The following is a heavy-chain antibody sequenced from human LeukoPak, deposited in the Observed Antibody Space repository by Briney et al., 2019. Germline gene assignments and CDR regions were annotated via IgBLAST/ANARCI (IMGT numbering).Heavy chain of an antibody. CDR3: ARSNDYDYHFNY. CDR1: GGSFNNYA. CDR2: FIPILDTT. D-gene: IGHD5-12*01. Sequence: SVKVSCKASGGSFNNYAVTWVRQAPGQGLEWMGGFIPILDTTNYAPNFQGRATITTDESSTTAYMELSSLKWEDTALYYCARSNDYDYHFNYWGQGTLVTVSS. V-gene: IGHV1-69*05. J-gene: IGHJ4*02.